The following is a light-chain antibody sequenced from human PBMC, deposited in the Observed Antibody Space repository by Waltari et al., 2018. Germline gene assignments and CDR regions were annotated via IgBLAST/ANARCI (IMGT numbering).Light chain of an antibody. CDR2: EDS. V-gene: IGLV1-51*02. J-gene: IGLJ7*01. CDR1: TSNIGNNF. CDR3: GTWDSSLSGAV. Sequence: QSVLTQPPSVSAAPGQRVTISCSGGTSNIGNNFVFLYRHFPGTAPKLLIYEDSERPSGIPGRFSGSRSGTSATLDITGLQAGDEADYYCGTWDSSLSGAVFGGGTHLTVL.